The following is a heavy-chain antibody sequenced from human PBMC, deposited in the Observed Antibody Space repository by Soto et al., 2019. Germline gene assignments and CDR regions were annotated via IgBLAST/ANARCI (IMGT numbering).Heavy chain of an antibody. CDR3: VKAKLAVAGTHWFDP. Sequence: GGSLRLSCSASGFTFSSYAMHWVRQAPGKGLEYVSAISSNGGSTYYADSVKGRFTISRDNSKNTLYLQMSSLRAEDTAVYYCVKAKLAVAGTHWFDPWGQGTLVTVSS. D-gene: IGHD6-19*01. CDR1: GFTFSSYA. CDR2: ISSNGGST. J-gene: IGHJ5*02. V-gene: IGHV3-64D*06.